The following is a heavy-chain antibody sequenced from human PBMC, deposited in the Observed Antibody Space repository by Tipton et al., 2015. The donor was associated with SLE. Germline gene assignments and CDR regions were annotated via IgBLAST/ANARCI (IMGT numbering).Heavy chain of an antibody. J-gene: IGHJ6*03. CDR3: ARGIPAAIGFYYNYMDV. V-gene: IGHV3-30*04. Sequence: SLRLSCAASGFTFSSYAMHWVRQAPGKGLEWVAVISYDGSNKYYADSVKGRFIISRDNSKNTLYMQMNSLRAEDTAVYYCARGIPAAIGFYYNYMDVWGKGTTVTVSS. D-gene: IGHD2-2*01. CDR1: GFTFSSYA. CDR2: ISYDGSNK.